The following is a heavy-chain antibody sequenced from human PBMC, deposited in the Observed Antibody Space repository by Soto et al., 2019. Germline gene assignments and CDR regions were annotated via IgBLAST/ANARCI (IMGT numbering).Heavy chain of an antibody. Sequence: EVQLLESGGGLVQPGGSLRLSCAASGFTFSSFAMRWVRQAPVKGLEWVSAISGSGDSTYYADSVTGRFTIYRDNSKNTLYLQMTSLRADDTAVYYCASRGSGSYYDYWGQGTLVTVSS. CDR1: GFTFSSFA. D-gene: IGHD1-26*01. J-gene: IGHJ4*02. CDR2: ISGSGDST. CDR3: ASRGSGSYYDY. V-gene: IGHV3-23*01.